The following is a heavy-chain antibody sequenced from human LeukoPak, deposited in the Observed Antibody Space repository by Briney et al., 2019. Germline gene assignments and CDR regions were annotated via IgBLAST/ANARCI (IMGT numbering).Heavy chain of an antibody. Sequence: PGRSLRLSCAASGFTFSSYGMHWVRQAPGKGLEWVAVISYDGSNKYYADSVKGRFTISRDNSKNTLYLQMNSLRAEDTAVYYCAKDQITMVRGALYGMDVWGQGTLVTVSS. CDR3: AKDQITMVRGALYGMDV. V-gene: IGHV3-30*18. CDR2: ISYDGSNK. CDR1: GFTFSSYG. D-gene: IGHD3-10*01. J-gene: IGHJ6*02.